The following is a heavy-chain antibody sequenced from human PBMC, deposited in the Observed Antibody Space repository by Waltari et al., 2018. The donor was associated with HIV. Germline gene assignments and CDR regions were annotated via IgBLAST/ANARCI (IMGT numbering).Heavy chain of an antibody. Sequence: EVQLVESGGGLVKPGGSLRLSCAASGFTFSSYSMNWVRQAPGRGLGWVPSISSSSSYIYYADSVKGRFTISRDNAKNSLYLQMNSLRAEDTAVYYCARESVDYDSYYYYGMDVWGQGTTVTVSS. CDR1: GFTFSSYS. D-gene: IGHD4-17*01. V-gene: IGHV3-21*01. CDR2: ISSSSSYI. J-gene: IGHJ6*02. CDR3: ARESVDYDSYYYYGMDV.